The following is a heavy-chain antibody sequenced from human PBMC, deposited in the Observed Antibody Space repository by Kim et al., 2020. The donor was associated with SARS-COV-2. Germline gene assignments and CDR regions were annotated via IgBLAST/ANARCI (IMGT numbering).Heavy chain of an antibody. Sequence: YSQSVQGRVTINKDPTASTTDIELSSLRSEDTAVYYCARDFGRVPYAFDIWGQGTMVIVSS. V-gene: IGHV1-3*01. CDR3: ARDFGRVPYAFDI. D-gene: IGHD3-10*01. J-gene: IGHJ3*02.